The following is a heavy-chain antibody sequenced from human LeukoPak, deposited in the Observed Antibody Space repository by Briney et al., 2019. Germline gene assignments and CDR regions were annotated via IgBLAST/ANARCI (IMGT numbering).Heavy chain of an antibody. CDR2: ISGSGGST. CDR3: AKDPYDYTSWFDP. V-gene: IGHV3-23*01. D-gene: IGHD4-11*01. Sequence: GGSLRLSCAASGFTFSSYSMNWVRQAPGKGLEWVSAISGSGGSTYYADSVKGRFTISRDNSKNTLYLQMNSLRAEDTAVYYCAKDPYDYTSWFDPWGQGTLVTVSS. CDR1: GFTFSSYS. J-gene: IGHJ5*02.